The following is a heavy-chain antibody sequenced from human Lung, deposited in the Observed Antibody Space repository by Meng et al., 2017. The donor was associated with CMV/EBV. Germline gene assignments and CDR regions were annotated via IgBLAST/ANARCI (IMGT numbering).Heavy chain of an antibody. Sequence: SXTLSLXCIVSGGSIISSSYYWGWIRQPPGKGLEWIGSIYYSGTTYYNPSLKSRITISVDTSKNQFSLKLSSVTAADTAVYYCARDLGGNFYFFGYWGQGTXVTVSS. V-gene: IGHV4-39*07. J-gene: IGHJ4*02. CDR1: GGSIISSSYY. D-gene: IGHD2/OR15-2a*01. CDR2: IYYSGTT. CDR3: ARDLGGNFYFFGY.